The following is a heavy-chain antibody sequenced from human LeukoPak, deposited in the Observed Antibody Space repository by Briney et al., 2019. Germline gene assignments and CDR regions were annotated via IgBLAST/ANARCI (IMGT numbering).Heavy chain of an antibody. J-gene: IGHJ3*02. CDR1: GYTFTGYY. CDR3: AREAIVGATRAFDI. V-gene: IGHV1-69*04. Sequence: SVKVSCKASGYTFTGYYMHWVRQAPGQGLEWMGRIIPILGIANYAQKFQGRVTITADKSTSTAYMELSSLRSEDTAVYYCAREAIVGATRAFDIWGQGTMVTVSS. CDR2: IIPILGIA. D-gene: IGHD1-26*01.